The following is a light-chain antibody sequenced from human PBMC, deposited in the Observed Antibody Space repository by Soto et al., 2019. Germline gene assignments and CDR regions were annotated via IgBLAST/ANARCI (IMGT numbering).Light chain of an antibody. J-gene: IGLJ2*01. V-gene: IGLV2-23*03. CDR3: CSYAGSFTFDV. CDR2: EGS. CDR1: SSDVGNYNL. Sequence: QYALTQPASVSGSPGQSITISCTGTSSDVGNYNLVSWYQQFPGKAPKLIIYEGSRRPSGVSNRFSGSKSGNTASLTISGLQAEDEADYYCCSYAGSFTFDVFGGGTKLTVL.